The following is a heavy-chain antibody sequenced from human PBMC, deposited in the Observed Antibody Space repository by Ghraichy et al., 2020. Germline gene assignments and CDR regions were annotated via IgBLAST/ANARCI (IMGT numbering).Heavy chain of an antibody. V-gene: IGHV1-8*03. CDR1: GYTFTGYY. CDR3: ARGSVMGADY. D-gene: IGHD2-21*01. CDR2: INPNSGNT. J-gene: IGHJ4*02. Sequence: ASVKVSCKASGYTFTGYYMHWVRQAPGQGLEWMGWINPNSGNTGYAHKFLGRLTITRDTTTSTVYMDLSSLTSEDTAVYYCARGSVMGADYWGQGTLVTVSS.